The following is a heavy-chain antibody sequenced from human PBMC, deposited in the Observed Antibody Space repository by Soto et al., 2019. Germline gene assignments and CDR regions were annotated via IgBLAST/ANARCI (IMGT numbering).Heavy chain of an antibody. V-gene: IGHV4-59*01. CDR3: ARDDYSSSPN. D-gene: IGHD6-13*01. CDR2: IYYSGST. J-gene: IGHJ4*02. Sequence: PSETLSLTCTVSGCSICSYYWSWIRQPPGKGLEWIGYIYYSGSTNYNPSLKSRVTISVGTSKNQFSLKLSSVTAADTAVYYCARDDYSSSPNWGQGTLVTVSS. CDR1: GCSICSYY.